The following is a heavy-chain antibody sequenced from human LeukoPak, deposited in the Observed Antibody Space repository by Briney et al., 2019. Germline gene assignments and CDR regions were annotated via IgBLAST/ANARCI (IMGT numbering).Heavy chain of an antibody. V-gene: IGHV4-34*01. D-gene: IGHD6-13*01. CDR1: GGSFSGYY. Sequence: SETLSLTCAVYGGSFSGYYWSWIRQPPGKGLEWIGEINHSGSTNYNSSLKSRVTISVDTSKNQFSLKLSSVTAADTAVYYCAGAGYSSSWYNRVFDYWGQGTLVTVSS. J-gene: IGHJ4*02. CDR2: INHSGST. CDR3: AGAGYSSSWYNRVFDY.